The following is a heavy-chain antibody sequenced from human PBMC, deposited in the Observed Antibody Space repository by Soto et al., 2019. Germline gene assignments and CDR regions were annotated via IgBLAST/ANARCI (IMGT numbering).Heavy chain of an antibody. V-gene: IGHV3-23*01. J-gene: IGHJ4*02. CDR3: AKDMAEAGASPFDY. CDR2: ISGSGGSA. CDR1: GFTFSSYA. D-gene: IGHD6-19*01. Sequence: GGSLRLSCAASGFTFSSYAMSWVRQAPGKGLEWVSAISGSGGSAYYADSVKGRFTISRDNSKNTLYLQMNSLRAEDTAVYYCAKDMAEAGASPFDYWGQGTLVTVPS.